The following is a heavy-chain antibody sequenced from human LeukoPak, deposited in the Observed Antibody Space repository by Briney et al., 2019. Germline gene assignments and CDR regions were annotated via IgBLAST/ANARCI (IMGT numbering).Heavy chain of an antibody. Sequence: SVKVSCKASGGTFSNYAISWVRQAPGQGLQWMGRIIPSLDIADYAQKFQGRVTITADKSTSTAYMELSSLRSEDTAVYYCARERAGIAAAGNFDYWGQGTLVTVSS. CDR2: IIPSLDIA. CDR1: GGTFSNYA. D-gene: IGHD6-13*01. V-gene: IGHV1-69*04. J-gene: IGHJ4*02. CDR3: ARERAGIAAAGNFDY.